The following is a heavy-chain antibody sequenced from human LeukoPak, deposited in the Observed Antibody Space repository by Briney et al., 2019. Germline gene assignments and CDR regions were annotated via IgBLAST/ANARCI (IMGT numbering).Heavy chain of an antibody. CDR2: TRNKANSYTT. D-gene: IGHD3-22*01. Sequence: GSLRLSCAASGFTFSDHYMDWVRQAPGKGLEWVGRTRNKANSYTTEYAASVKGRFTISRDDSKNSLYLQMNSLKTEDTAVYYCARTSQYYYDSSGYYYDAFDIWGQGTMVTVSS. V-gene: IGHV3-72*01. CDR1: GFTFSDHY. CDR3: ARTSQYYYDSSGYYYDAFDI. J-gene: IGHJ3*02.